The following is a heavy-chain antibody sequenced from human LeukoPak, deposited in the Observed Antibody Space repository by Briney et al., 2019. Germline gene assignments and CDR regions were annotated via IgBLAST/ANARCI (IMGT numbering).Heavy chain of an antibody. V-gene: IGHV1-46*01. CDR1: GYTFTSYY. CDR2: INPSGGST. D-gene: IGHD3-3*01. Sequence: ASVKVSCKASGYTFTSYYMHWVRQAPGQGLEWMGIINPSGGSTTYAQKFQGRVTMTTDTSTSTVYMELSSLRSEDTAVYFCARGQRWLSYTTYYYYGMDVWGQGTTVTVSS. J-gene: IGHJ6*02. CDR3: ARGQRWLSYTTYYYYGMDV.